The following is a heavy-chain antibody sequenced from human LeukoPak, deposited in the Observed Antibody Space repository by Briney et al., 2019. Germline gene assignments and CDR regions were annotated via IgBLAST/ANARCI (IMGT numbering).Heavy chain of an antibody. Sequence: GESLKISCKGSGYRFTSYWIGWVRQMPGKGLEWMGIIYPGDSDTRYSPSFQGQATISADKSISTAYLQWSSLKASDTAMYYCARLRPYDSSGYVDYWGQGTLVTVSS. J-gene: IGHJ4*02. CDR3: ARLRPYDSSGYVDY. CDR2: IYPGDSDT. CDR1: GYRFTSYW. V-gene: IGHV5-51*01. D-gene: IGHD3-22*01.